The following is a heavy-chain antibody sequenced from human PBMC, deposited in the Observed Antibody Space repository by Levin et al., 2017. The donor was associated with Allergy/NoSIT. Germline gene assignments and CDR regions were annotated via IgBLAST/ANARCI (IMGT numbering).Heavy chain of an antibody. J-gene: IGHJ4*02. CDR3: ARGYSLDY. V-gene: IGHV3-7*01. Sequence: TGGSLRLSCAASGITFSTAWMSWVRQAPGKGLEWVANIKQDGSEKNYVDSVKGRFTISRDNAKNSLYLQMDSLRAEDTAVYYCARGYSLDYWGQGTLVTVSS. CDR1: GITFSTAW. CDR2: IKQDGSEK. D-gene: IGHD5-12*01.